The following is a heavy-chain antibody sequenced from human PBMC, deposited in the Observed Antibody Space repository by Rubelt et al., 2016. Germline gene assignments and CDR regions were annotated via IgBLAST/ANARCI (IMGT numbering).Heavy chain of an antibody. V-gene: IGHV4-59*01. CDR3: ARVVGAKIP. CDR1: GGSISSYY. D-gene: IGHD1-26*01. Sequence: QVQLQESGPGLVKPSETLSLTCTVSGGSISSYYWSWIRQPPGKGLEWIGYIYYSGSTNYNPSLKSRVTISVDTSKNQFSLKLSSVTAADTAVYYCARVVGAKIPWGQGTLVTVSS. J-gene: IGHJ5*02. CDR2: IYYSGST.